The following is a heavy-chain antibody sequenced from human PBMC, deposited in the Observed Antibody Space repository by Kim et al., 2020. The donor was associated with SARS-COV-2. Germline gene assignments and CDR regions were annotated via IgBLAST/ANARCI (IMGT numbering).Heavy chain of an antibody. CDR1: GFTFSDYY. D-gene: IGHD6-13*01. Sequence: GGSLRLSCAASGFTFSDYYMTWIRQAPGKGLEWLSYISSSGSYIVYAESVKGRFSISRDNAKKSLYLQMNSLRAEDTVVYYCARVSSGSSSWYWFDAWG. CDR2: ISSSGSYI. J-gene: IGHJ5*01. CDR3: ARVSSGSSSWYWFDA. V-gene: IGHV3-11*05.